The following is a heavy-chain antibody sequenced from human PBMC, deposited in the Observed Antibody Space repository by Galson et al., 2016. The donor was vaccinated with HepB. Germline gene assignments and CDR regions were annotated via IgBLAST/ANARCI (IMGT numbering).Heavy chain of an antibody. CDR1: GYTFTTYG. J-gene: IGHJ6*02. Sequence: SVKVSCKASGYTFTTYGISWVRQAPGQGLEWMGWISDYNGNKNYAQKLQGRVTMTTATSTSTAYMALRSLRSDDTAVYYCARDPRKIRYQLLEIYYYYYAMDVWGQGTTDTVSS. CDR2: ISDYNGNK. D-gene: IGHD2-2*01. CDR3: ARDPRKIRYQLLEIYYYYYAMDV. V-gene: IGHV1-18*01.